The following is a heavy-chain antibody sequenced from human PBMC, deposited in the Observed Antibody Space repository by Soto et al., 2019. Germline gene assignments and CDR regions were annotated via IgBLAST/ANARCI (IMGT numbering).Heavy chain of an antibody. Sequence: ASVKVSCKASGVTFSSYTISWVRQAPGQGLEWMGRIIPILGIANYAQKFQGRVTITADKSTSTAYMELSSLRSEDTAVYYCARGHEPNRNYDYWGQGTLVTVSS. D-gene: IGHD3-16*01. J-gene: IGHJ4*02. V-gene: IGHV1-69*02. CDR2: IIPILGIA. CDR3: ARGHEPNRNYDY. CDR1: GVTFSSYT.